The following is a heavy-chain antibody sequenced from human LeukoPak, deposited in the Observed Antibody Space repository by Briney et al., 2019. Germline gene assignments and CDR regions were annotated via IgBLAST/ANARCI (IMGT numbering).Heavy chain of an antibody. Sequence: GESLKISCKGSGYSFTNYWIGWVRQMPGKGLEWMGIIYPGDSNTRYSPSFQGQVTISADKSISTAYMELSRLRSDDTAVYYCFRGYCSSTSCYAGSDAFDIWGQGTMVTVSS. D-gene: IGHD2-2*01. V-gene: IGHV5-51*01. CDR3: FRGYCSSTSCYAGSDAFDI. CDR1: GYSFTNYW. J-gene: IGHJ3*02. CDR2: IYPGDSNT.